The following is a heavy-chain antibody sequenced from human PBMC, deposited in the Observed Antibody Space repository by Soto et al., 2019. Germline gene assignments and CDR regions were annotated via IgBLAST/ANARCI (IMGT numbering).Heavy chain of an antibody. J-gene: IGHJ4*02. Sequence: QVPLQQSGPGLVQPSQTLSLTCAISGDSVSSTSTAWSWIRQSPSRGLEWLGRTYYRSKWFTDYAVSVKSRITINPDTSKNQFSLQLNSVTPEDTAVYYCARGSYYSGWVWGQGTLVTVSS. D-gene: IGHD6-19*01. V-gene: IGHV6-1*01. CDR3: ARGSYYSGWV. CDR2: TYYRSKWFT. CDR1: GDSVSSTSTA.